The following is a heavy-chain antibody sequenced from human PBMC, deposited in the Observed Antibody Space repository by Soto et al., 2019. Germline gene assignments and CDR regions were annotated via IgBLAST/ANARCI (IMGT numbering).Heavy chain of an antibody. D-gene: IGHD6-6*01. J-gene: IGHJ3*01. CDR2: IYAGDSDT. Sequence: PGESLKISCKGSGYRFSSYWIGWVRQMPGKGLEWMGIIYAGDSDTRCSPSFQGQVTISADKSFSTAYLQWSSLKASDTAMYYCARQEYSSWSPAFDFWGQGTMVTVSS. CDR1: GYRFSSYW. V-gene: IGHV5-51*01. CDR3: ARQEYSSWSPAFDF.